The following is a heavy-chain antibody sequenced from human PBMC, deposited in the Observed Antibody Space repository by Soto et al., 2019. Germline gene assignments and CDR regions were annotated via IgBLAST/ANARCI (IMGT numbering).Heavy chain of an antibody. CDR1: GFTFGSYG. CDR3: XXXXXXVARAFDF. CDR2: IWFDGSNK. V-gene: IGHV3-33*01. Sequence: QVQLVESGGGVVQPGRSLRLSCTTSGFTFGSYGMHWVRQAPGKGLEWMAIIWFDGSNKYYTDSVKGRFTISRDNSKXXXXXXXXXXXXXXXXXXXXXXXXXXVARAFDFWGQGTLVTV. J-gene: IGHJ4*02. D-gene: IGHD2-15*01.